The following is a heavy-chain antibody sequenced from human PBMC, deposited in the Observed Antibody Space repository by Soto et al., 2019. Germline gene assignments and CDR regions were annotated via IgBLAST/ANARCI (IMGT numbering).Heavy chain of an antibody. Sequence: ASVKVSCKASGGSLSTYGISWVRQAPGQGLEWMGGIIPIFTTPHYAQKFQGRVTITADESTNTAYMELSSLRSEDTAVYYCARALEEYYYDSSGYYHGYWGQGTLVTVSS. J-gene: IGHJ4*02. CDR1: GGSLSTYG. CDR2: IIPIFTTP. D-gene: IGHD3-22*01. V-gene: IGHV1-69*13. CDR3: ARALEEYYYDSSGYYHGY.